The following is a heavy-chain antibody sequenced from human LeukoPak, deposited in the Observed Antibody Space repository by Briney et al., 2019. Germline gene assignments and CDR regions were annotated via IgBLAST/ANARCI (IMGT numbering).Heavy chain of an antibody. CDR1: GYTFTSYY. J-gene: IGHJ6*02. CDR2: ITPSGGST. CDR3: ARGRRITIFGVVTEYYYGMDV. V-gene: IGHV1-46*01. D-gene: IGHD3-3*01. Sequence: ASVKVSCKAFGYTFTSYYMHWVRQAPGQGLEWMGIITPSGGSTTYAQKFQGRVTMTRDTSISTAYMELSRLRSDDTAVYYCARGRRITIFGVVTEYYYGMDVWGQGTTVTVSS.